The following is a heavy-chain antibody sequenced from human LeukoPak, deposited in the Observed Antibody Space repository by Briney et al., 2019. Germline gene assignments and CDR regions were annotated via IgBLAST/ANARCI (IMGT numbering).Heavy chain of an antibody. V-gene: IGHV3-23*01. CDR3: AKDPGYMDV. J-gene: IGHJ6*03. CDR2: ISNGKT. Sequence: GGSLRLSCAASGFPFSSHAMSWVRQPPGKGLEWVAAISNGKTYYADSVRGRFAISRDNAKNTLYLLMNGLTVEDTGIYYCAKDPGYMDVWGLGTTVTVSS. CDR1: GFPFSSHA.